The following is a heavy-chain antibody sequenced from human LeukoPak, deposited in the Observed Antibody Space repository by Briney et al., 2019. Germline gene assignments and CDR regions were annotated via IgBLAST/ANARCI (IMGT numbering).Heavy chain of an antibody. CDR1: GFTFSTND. CDR3: AKGGYFSFDM. V-gene: IGHV3-23*01. J-gene: IGHJ3*02. CDR2: ISGTNGIT. Sequence: GGSLRLSCAASGFTFSTNDMSWVRQTPGKGLEWVSGISGTNGITYYADPVKGRFTISRDNSKSTLYLQMDSLRAEDTAIYLCAKGGYFSFDMWGQGTKVTVSS. D-gene: IGHD2-2*03.